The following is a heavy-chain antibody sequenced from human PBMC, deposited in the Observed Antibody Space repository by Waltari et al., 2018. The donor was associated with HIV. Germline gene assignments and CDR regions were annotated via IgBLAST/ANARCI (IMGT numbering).Heavy chain of an antibody. V-gene: IGHV3-7*01. CDR1: GFTFRAYC. J-gene: IGHJ3*02. CDR3: ARSPPLYSHYGDDAFDI. Sequence: EVQLVESGGGLVQPGGSLRLSCAASGFTFRAYCMSWVRQAPGKGREWVANIKQDGNEKYFVDSMKGRFTISRDNAKNSLYLQMNSLRAEDTAVYYCARSPPLYSHYGDDAFDIWGQGTMVTVSS. CDR2: IKQDGNEK. D-gene: IGHD4-4*01.